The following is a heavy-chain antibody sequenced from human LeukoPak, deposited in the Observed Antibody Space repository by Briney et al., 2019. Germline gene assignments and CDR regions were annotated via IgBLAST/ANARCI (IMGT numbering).Heavy chain of an antibody. CDR2: ISWNSGSI. Sequence: GGSLRLSCAASGFTFDDYAMHWVRQAPGKGLEWVSGISWNSGSIGYADSVKGRFTISRDNAKNSLYLQMNSLRAEDTALYYCAKDSTPLMTTVTNWGPGGYFDYWGQGTLVTVSS. V-gene: IGHV3-9*01. CDR1: GFTFDDYA. CDR3: AKDSTPLMTTVTNWGPGGYFDY. J-gene: IGHJ4*02. D-gene: IGHD4-17*01.